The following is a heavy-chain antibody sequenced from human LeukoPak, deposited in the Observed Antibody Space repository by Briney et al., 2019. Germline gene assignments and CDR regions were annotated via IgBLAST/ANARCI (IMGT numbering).Heavy chain of an antibody. V-gene: IGHV4-39*07. CDR3: ARGGGYSYGYPFDY. CDR1: GGSISSSSYY. J-gene: IGHJ4*02. CDR2: IHYSGST. Sequence: SETLSLTCTVSGGSISSSSYYWGWIRQPPGKGLEWIGGIHYSGSTYYNPSLKSRVTISVDTSKNQFSLKLSSVTAADTAVYYCARGGGYSYGYPFDYWGQGTLVTVSS. D-gene: IGHD5-18*01.